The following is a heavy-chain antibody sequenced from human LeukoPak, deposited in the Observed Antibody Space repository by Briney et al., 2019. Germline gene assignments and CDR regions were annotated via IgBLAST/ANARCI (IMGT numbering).Heavy chain of an antibody. J-gene: IGHJ4*02. CDR1: GFSFNSYS. CDR3: ARPDYGGIDY. Sequence: KPGGSLRLSCAASGFSFNSYSMNRVRQAPGKGLEWVSSISSSSTYIYYADSVKGRFTISRDNAKNSLYLQMNSLRAEDTAVYYCARPDYGGIDYWGQGTLVTVSS. CDR2: ISSSSTYI. V-gene: IGHV3-21*01. D-gene: IGHD4-23*01.